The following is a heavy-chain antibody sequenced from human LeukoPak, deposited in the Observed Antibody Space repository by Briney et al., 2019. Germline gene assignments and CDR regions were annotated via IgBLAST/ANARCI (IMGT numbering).Heavy chain of an antibody. CDR3: ARGRAAYDY. J-gene: IGHJ4*02. CDR2: IRSSSDT. V-gene: IGHV3-11*06. Sequence: GGSLRLSCAASGLTFSDYYMSWIRQAPGRGLEWVSYIRSSSDTNYADSARGRLTISRDNAKNSLYLQMNSLRAEDTAVYYCARGRAAYDYWGQGTLVTVSS. D-gene: IGHD3-16*01. CDR1: GLTFSDYY.